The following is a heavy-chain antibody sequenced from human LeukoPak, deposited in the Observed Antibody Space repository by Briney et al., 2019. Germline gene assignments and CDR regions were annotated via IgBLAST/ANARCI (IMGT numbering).Heavy chain of an antibody. CDR2: IYHSGNT. Sequence: SETLSLTCTVSGGSFSSGSSFWSWIRQPPGKGLEWIGYIYHSGNTNYNPSLKSRVTISVDTSKSQLSLKLNSVTAADTAVYYCARDRNYYDSSGYYFANWGQGTLVTVSS. D-gene: IGHD3-22*01. CDR1: GGSFSSGSSF. J-gene: IGHJ4*02. V-gene: IGHV4-61*01. CDR3: ARDRNYYDSSGYYFAN.